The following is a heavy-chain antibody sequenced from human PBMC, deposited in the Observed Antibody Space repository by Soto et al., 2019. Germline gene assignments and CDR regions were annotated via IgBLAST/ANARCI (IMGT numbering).Heavy chain of an antibody. V-gene: IGHV3-7*03. CDR2: IKQDGSEK. CDR3: ARGARTYYYDSSGYPY. CDR1: GFTFSSYW. D-gene: IGHD3-22*01. Sequence: PGGSLRLSCAASGFTFSSYWMSWVRQAPGKGLEWVANIKQDGSEKYYVDSVKGRFTISRDNAKNSLYLQMNSLRAEDTAVYYCARGARTYYYDSSGYPYWGQGTLVTVSS. J-gene: IGHJ4*02.